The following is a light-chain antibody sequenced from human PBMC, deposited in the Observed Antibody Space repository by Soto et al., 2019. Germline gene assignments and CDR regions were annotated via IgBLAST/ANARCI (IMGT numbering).Light chain of an antibody. V-gene: IGKV3-15*01. Sequence: EIVMTQSPATLSVSPGERATLSCRASHSVSSNLAWYQQKPGQTPQILIYVASTRATGIPARFSCSGSGTEFNLTISSLQSEDFAVYYCQQYNVWPLTFGGGTKVEFK. CDR3: QQYNVWPLT. J-gene: IGKJ4*01. CDR1: HSVSSN. CDR2: VAS.